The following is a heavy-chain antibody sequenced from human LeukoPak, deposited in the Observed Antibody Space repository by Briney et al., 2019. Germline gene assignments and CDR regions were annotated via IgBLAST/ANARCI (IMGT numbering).Heavy chain of an antibody. CDR3: ARDRWEPRGDAFDI. CDR1: GGSISSYY. V-gene: IGHV4-4*07. Sequence: SETLSLTCTDSGGSISSYYCSWIRQPAGKGLEWIGRIYTSGSTNYNRSLKARVTMSVDTSKNQFPLKLSSVTAAATAVYYCARDRWEPRGDAFDIWGPGTMVTVSS. J-gene: IGHJ3*02. CDR2: IYTSGST. D-gene: IGHD1-26*01.